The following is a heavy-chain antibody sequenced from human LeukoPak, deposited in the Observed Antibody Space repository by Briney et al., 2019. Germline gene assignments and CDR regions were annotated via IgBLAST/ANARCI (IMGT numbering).Heavy chain of an antibody. Sequence: LKISCKGSGYSFTSYWIAWVRQMPAKGLEWMGIIYPDDSDTRYSPSFQGQVTITADKSISTAYLQWSSLKASDNAMYYCARERRSSGWPNDYWGQGTLVTVSS. V-gene: IGHV5-51*01. CDR1: GYSFTSYW. CDR2: IYPDDSDT. CDR3: ARERRSSGWPNDY. D-gene: IGHD6-19*01. J-gene: IGHJ4*02.